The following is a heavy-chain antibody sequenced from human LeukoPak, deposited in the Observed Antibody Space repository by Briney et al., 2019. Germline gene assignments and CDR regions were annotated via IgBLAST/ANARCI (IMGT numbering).Heavy chain of an antibody. D-gene: IGHD3-22*01. Sequence: PGGSLRLSCAASGFTFSAYAMAWVRQAPGKGLEWVSTTSGSGGTTYSAHSVKGRFTISRDNSKNILYLQVNSLRAGDTAVYYCAKDYYYDSSGYYYGDAFDIWGQGTMVTVSS. CDR1: GFTFSAYA. V-gene: IGHV3-23*01. CDR3: AKDYYYDSSGYYYGDAFDI. J-gene: IGHJ3*02. CDR2: TSGSGGTT.